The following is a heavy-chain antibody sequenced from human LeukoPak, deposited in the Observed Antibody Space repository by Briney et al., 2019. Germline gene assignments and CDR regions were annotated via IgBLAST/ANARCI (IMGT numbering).Heavy chain of an antibody. V-gene: IGHV3-23*01. Sequence: GGSLRLSCAASGFTFSSYAMSWVRQAPGKGLEWVSAISGSGGSTYYADSVKGRFTISRDNSKNTLYLQMNSLRAEDTAVYYCAKDTERSHFLLYFDYWGQGTLVTVSS. CDR3: AKDTERSHFLLYFDY. CDR1: GFTFSSYA. CDR2: ISGSGGST. J-gene: IGHJ4*02. D-gene: IGHD3-3*02.